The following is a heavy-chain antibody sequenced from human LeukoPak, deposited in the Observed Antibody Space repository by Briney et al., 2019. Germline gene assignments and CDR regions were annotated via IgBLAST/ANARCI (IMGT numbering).Heavy chain of an antibody. CDR1: GFTFSSYW. J-gene: IGHJ4*02. V-gene: IGHV3-7*03. CDR2: IKQDGSEK. D-gene: IGHD3-3*01. CDR3: AKDILPLRYLENYFDY. Sequence: GGSLRLSCAASGFTFSSYWMSWVRQAPGKGLEWVANIKQDGSEKYYVDSVKGRFTISRDNAKNSLYLQMNSLRAEDTAVYYCAKDILPLRYLENYFDYWGQGTLVTVSS.